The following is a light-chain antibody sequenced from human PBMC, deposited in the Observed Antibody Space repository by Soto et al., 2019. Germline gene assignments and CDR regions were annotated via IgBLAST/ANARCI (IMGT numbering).Light chain of an antibody. CDR3: MKTRPTPPIT. Sequence: VMTQSPPSLTVTPGEPASISCRSSQSLLHSNGYDYLDWYLQKPGRSPRLLIYLGVSRASGGPDGCCGSGSGTDFTLEISRVEAEDVGVYYCMKTRPTPPITFGQGTRLEIK. V-gene: IGKV2-28*01. CDR2: LGV. J-gene: IGKJ5*01. CDR1: QSLLHSNGYDY.